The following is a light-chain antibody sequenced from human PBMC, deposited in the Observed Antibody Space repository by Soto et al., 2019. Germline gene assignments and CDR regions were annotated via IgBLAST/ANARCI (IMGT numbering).Light chain of an antibody. Sequence: DIQMTQSPSTLYASVGDTVTITCRASQSISKWLAWFQQKPGKAPKLLIYKASTLETGVPSRFSGNGSGTEFTLAISSLQPDDFATYYCQQYSSYWTFGPGTKVEIK. CDR3: QQYSSYWT. CDR1: QSISKW. V-gene: IGKV1-5*03. J-gene: IGKJ1*01. CDR2: KAS.